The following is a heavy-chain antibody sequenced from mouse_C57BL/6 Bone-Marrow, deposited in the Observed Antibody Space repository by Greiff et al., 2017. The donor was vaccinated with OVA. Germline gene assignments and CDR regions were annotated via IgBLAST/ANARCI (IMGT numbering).Heavy chain of an antibody. D-gene: IGHD2-1*01. V-gene: IGHV14-4*01. Sequence: VQLKESGAELVRPGASVKLSCTASGFNIKDDYMHWVKQRPEQGLEWIGWIDPENGDTEYASKFQGKATITADTSSNTAYLQLSSLTSEDTAVYYCTTYADLLTLDYWGQGTTLTVSS. J-gene: IGHJ2*01. CDR3: TTYADLLTLDY. CDR1: GFNIKDDY. CDR2: IDPENGDT.